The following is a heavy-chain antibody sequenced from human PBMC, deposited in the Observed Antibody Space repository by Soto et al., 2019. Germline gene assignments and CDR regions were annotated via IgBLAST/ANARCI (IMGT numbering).Heavy chain of an antibody. CDR2: MSPNTGTI. Sequence: DSVKVSCKASGYTFTSYDINWVRQATGQGPEWMGWMSPNTGTIVYAQKFQGRVTMTRNTSTSTAYMTLSSLRSEDTAVYYCARDRPGIKTYEAFDIWGQGTTVTVSS. V-gene: IGHV1-8*01. CDR3: ARDRPGIKTYEAFDI. J-gene: IGHJ3*02. CDR1: GYTFTSYD. D-gene: IGHD1-20*01.